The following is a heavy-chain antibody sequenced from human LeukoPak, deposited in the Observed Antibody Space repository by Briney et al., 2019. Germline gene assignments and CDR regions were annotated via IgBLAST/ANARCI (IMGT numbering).Heavy chain of an antibody. J-gene: IGHJ4*02. V-gene: IGHV3-30*04. D-gene: IGHD3-10*01. CDR1: GFTFNNFA. CDR3: ARGTRGFGELLYLVDY. CDR2: ISFDGSKR. Sequence: GGSLRLSCAASGFTFNNFAMDWVRQAPGKGLEWEALISFDGSKRYYADSVKGRFTISRDNSKNTLYLQMNSLRAEDTAVYYCARGTRGFGELLYLVDYWGQGTLVTVSS.